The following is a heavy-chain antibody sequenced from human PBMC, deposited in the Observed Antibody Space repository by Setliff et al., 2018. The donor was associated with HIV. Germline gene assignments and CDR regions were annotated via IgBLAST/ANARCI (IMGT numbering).Heavy chain of an antibody. J-gene: IGHJ4*02. D-gene: IGHD2-15*01. CDR2: IYYSGST. V-gene: IGHV4-59*01. CDR1: VGSISSYY. CDR3: ARDSGGSCYDY. Sequence: PSETLSLTCSFSVGSISSYYWGWIRPPPGKGLEWIGYIYYSGSTNYNPSLKSRVTISVDTSKNQFSLKLSSVTAADTAVYYCARDSGGSCYDYWGQGTLVTVSS.